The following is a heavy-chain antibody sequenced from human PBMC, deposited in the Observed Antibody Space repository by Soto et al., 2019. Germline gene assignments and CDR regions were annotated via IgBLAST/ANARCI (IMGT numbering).Heavy chain of an antibody. CDR2: INHSGST. J-gene: IGHJ5*02. V-gene: IGHV4-34*01. D-gene: IGHD6-6*01. CDR1: GGSFSGYY. CDR3: ARGSIAAVHNWFDP. Sequence: SETLSLTCAVYGGSFSGYYWSWIRQPPGKGLEWIGEINHSGSTNYNPSLKSRVTISVDTSKNQFSLKLSSVTAADTAVYYCARGSIAAVHNWFDPWGQGTLVTVSS.